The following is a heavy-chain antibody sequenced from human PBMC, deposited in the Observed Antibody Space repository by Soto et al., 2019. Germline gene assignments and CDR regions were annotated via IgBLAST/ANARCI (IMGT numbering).Heavy chain of an antibody. Sequence: GGSLRLSCAASGFTFSSYGMHWVRQAPGRGLEWVAVISYDGSNKYYADSVKGRFTISRDNSKNTLYLQMNSLRAEDTAVYYCAKTDSSSLKRKFDYWGQGTLVTVSS. J-gene: IGHJ4*02. V-gene: IGHV3-30*18. CDR3: AKTDSSSLKRKFDY. D-gene: IGHD6-13*01. CDR2: ISYDGSNK. CDR1: GFTFSSYG.